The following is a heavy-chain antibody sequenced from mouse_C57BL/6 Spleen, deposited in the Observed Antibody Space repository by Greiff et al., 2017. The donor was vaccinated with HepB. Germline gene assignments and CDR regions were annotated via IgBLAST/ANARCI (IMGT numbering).Heavy chain of an antibody. J-gene: IGHJ3*01. CDR2: INPSRGYT. V-gene: IGHV1-7*01. D-gene: IGHD2-3*01. CDR1: GYTFTSYW. CDR3: ARGDGPALYAD. Sequence: VLLQQSGAELAKPGASVKLSCKASGYTFTSYWMHWVKQRPGQGLEWIGYINPSRGYTKYNQQFKDKATLTADNSSSTAYMQLSSLMNEDSAIYCGARGDGPALYADWGQGTLVTVCA.